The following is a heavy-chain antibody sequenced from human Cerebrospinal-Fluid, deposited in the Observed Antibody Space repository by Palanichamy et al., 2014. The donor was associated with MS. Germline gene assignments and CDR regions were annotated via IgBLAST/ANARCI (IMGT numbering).Heavy chain of an antibody. V-gene: IGHV1-3*01. CDR1: GYPVTTYA. D-gene: IGHD4-17*01. CDR3: ARGDYGDSTFDS. J-gene: IGHJ4*02. CDR2: INVGTGYT. Sequence: QVHLVQSGAEVKKPGASVKISCKASGYPVTTYATHWLRQAPGQRFKWMGWINVGTGYTKYSQEFQGRVTITRDTSASTAYINLISLRSGDTAVYYCARGDYGDSTFDSWGQGTLVTVSS.